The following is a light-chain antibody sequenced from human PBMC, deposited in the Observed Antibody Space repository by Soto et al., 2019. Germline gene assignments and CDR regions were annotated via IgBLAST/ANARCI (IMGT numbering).Light chain of an antibody. V-gene: IGLV2-23*02. CDR3: CSYAGSSTYV. CDR2: EVS. Sequence: QSVLTQPASVSGSPGQSITISFTGTSSDVGSYNLVSWYQQHPGKAHKLMIYEVSKRPSGVSNRFSGSKSGNTASLTFSGLQAEDEADYYCCSYAGSSTYVFGTGTKVTVL. CDR1: SSDVGSYNL. J-gene: IGLJ1*01.